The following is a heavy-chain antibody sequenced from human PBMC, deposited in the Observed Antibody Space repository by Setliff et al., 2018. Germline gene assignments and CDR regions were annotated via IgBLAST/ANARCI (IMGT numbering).Heavy chain of an antibody. CDR3: ARHPAGGRGMDV. Sequence: GESLKISCKGTGYDFITYWIAWVRQMPGKGLEWMGIIYPADSDTRYSPSFQGQVTISADSSISTAYLQWSSLKASDTAIYYCARHPAGGRGMDVWGQGTTVTVSS. J-gene: IGHJ6*02. CDR2: IYPADSDT. V-gene: IGHV5-51*01. D-gene: IGHD3-16*01. CDR1: GYDFITYW.